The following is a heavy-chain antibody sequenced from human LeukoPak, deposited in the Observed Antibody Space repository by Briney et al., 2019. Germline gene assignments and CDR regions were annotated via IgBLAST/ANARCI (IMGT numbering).Heavy chain of an antibody. D-gene: IGHD6-6*01. Sequence: SETLSLTCTVSGGSISSGSYYWSWIRQPAGKGLEWIGRIYTSGSTNYNPSLKSRVTISVDTSKNQFSLKLSSVTAADTAVYYRARFDSSSSGVDYWGQGTLVTVSS. CDR2: IYTSGST. CDR3: ARFDSSSSGVDY. CDR1: GGSISSGSYY. J-gene: IGHJ4*02. V-gene: IGHV4-61*02.